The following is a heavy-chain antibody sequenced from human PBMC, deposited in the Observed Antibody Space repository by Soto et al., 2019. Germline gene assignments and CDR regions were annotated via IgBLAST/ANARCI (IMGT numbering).Heavy chain of an antibody. Sequence: EVQLLESGGGLVQPGGSLRLSCAASGFTFSSYAMSWFRQAPGKGLEWVSAISGSGGSTYYADSVKGRFTISRDNYKTTHYLQMISLRVEDTAVYYCAKDGSLPLLELHDYYYYRDVWGKGTTVTVSS. CDR3: AKDGSLPLLELHDYYYYRDV. CDR1: GFTFSSYA. V-gene: IGHV3-23*01. CDR2: ISGSGGST. J-gene: IGHJ6*03. D-gene: IGHD1-7*01.